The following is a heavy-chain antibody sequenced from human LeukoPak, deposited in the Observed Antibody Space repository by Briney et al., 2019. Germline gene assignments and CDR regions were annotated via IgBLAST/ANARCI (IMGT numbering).Heavy chain of an antibody. CDR3: AREAGDYGDPRREFHY. V-gene: IGHV3-53*01. CDR1: GFTVSSNY. J-gene: IGHJ4*02. CDR2: IYSGGST. Sequence: GGSLRLSCAASGFTVSSNYMSWVRQAPGKGLEWVSVIYSGGSTNYADSVKGRFTISRDNAKNSLYLQMNSLRDEDTAVYYCAREAGDYGDPRREFHYWGQGTLVTVSS. D-gene: IGHD4-17*01.